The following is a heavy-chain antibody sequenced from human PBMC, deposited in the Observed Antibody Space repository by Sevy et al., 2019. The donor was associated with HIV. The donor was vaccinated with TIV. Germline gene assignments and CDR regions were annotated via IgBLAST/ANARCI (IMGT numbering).Heavy chain of an antibody. CDR3: ARAYCSGGSCYSGRSGFDY. J-gene: IGHJ4*02. Sequence: GGSLRLSCAASGFTFSSYSMNWVRQAPGKGLEWVSSISSSSSYIYYAYSVKGRFTISRDNAKNSLYLQMNSLRAEDTAVYYCARAYCSGGSCYSGRSGFDYWGQGTLVTVSS. V-gene: IGHV3-21*01. CDR2: ISSSSSYI. D-gene: IGHD2-15*01. CDR1: GFTFSSYS.